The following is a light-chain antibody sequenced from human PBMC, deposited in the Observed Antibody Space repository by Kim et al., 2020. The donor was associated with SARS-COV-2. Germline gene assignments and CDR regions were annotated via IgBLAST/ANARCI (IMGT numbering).Light chain of an antibody. CDR3: QQYYNSPLP. J-gene: IGKJ4*01. CDR1: QTILSSSNNKNC. Sequence: ATISCRSSQTILSSSNNKNCLAWYQHTPGQPPKLLIYWASTREYGVPDRFSGSGSGADFTLTINSLQAEDVAVYYCQQYYNSPLPFGGGTKVDIK. V-gene: IGKV4-1*01. CDR2: WAS.